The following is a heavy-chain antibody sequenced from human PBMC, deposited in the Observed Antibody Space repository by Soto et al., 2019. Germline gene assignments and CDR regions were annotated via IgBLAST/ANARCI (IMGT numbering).Heavy chain of an antibody. CDR2: ISDSGGST. CDR3: AREETAWPLAYGLDV. D-gene: IGHD2-21*02. V-gene: IGHV3-23*01. Sequence: PGGSLRLSCAASGFTFSSYAMSWVRQAPGKGLEWVSGISDSGGSTYYADSVKGRFTISRDNAKNSLSLQMNSMTAEDTAVYYCAREETAWPLAYGLDVWGQGTTVTVSS. J-gene: IGHJ6*02. CDR1: GFTFSSYA.